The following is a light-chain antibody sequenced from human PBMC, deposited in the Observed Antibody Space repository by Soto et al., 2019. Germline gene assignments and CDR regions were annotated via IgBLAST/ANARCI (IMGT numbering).Light chain of an antibody. J-gene: IGLJ1*01. CDR3: NSYPSSSTLLV. CDR1: SSDVGGYNY. Sequence: QSALTQPASVSGSPGQSITISCTGTSSDVGGYNYVSWYQQHPGKAPKLMIYDVSNRPSGVSNRFSGSKSDNTASLTISGLQAEDEADYYCNSYPSSSTLLVFGTGTKVTVL. CDR2: DVS. V-gene: IGLV2-14*01.